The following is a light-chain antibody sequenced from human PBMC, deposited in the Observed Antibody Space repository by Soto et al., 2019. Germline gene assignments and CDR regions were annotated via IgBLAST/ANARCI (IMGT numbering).Light chain of an antibody. V-gene: IGKV1-5*01. CDR2: DVS. CDR3: HQYYTYPRT. CDR1: QRISGW. Sequence: IHMTQSPYTLSASVGDTVTITCGASQRISGWLACHQQKPGKAPKLLIYDVSALKRGVPPRFSGSGSGTDFTLTICCLQSEDFATYFSHQYYTYPRTFGQGTKVDI. J-gene: IGKJ1*01.